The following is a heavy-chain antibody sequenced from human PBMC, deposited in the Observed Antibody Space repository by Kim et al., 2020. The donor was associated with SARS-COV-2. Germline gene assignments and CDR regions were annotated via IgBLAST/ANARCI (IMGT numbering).Heavy chain of an antibody. V-gene: IGHV3-33*06. J-gene: IGHJ6*02. CDR3: AKDRYCSGGSCYSLYGMDV. CDR1: GFTFSSYG. Sequence: GGSLRLSCAASGFTFSSYGMHWVRQAPGKGLEWVAVIWYDGSNKYYADSVKGRFTISRDNSKNTLYLQMNSLRAEATAVYYCAKDRYCSGGSCYSLYGMDVWDQGTTVTVSS. CDR2: IWYDGSNK. D-gene: IGHD2-15*01.